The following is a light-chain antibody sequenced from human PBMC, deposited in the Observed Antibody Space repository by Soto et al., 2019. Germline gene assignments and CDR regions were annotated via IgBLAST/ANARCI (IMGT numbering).Light chain of an antibody. CDR3: GTWDSSLSAGV. J-gene: IGLJ2*01. CDR2: ENN. V-gene: IGLV1-51*01. Sequence: QSALTQPPSVSAAPGQTVTISCSGFSSNIGNNYVSWYQQVPGTAPKLLIYENNKRPSGIPDRFSGSKSGTSATLDITGLQTGDEADYYCGTWDSSLSAGVFGGGTKLTVL. CDR1: SSNIGNNY.